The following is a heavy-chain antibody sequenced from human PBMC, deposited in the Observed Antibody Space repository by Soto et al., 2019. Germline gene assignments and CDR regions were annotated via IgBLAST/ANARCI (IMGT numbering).Heavy chain of an antibody. CDR2: ISSSSSYI. CDR1: GFTFSSYS. D-gene: IGHD5-12*01. CDR3: AREEGYSGYEGFDY. V-gene: IGHV3-21*01. Sequence: EVQLVESGGGLVKPGGSLRLSCAASGFTFSSYSMNWVRQAPGKGLEWVSSISSSSSYIYYADSVKGRFTISRDNAKNSLYLQMNSLIAEDTAVYYCAREEGYSGYEGFDYWGQGTLVTVSS. J-gene: IGHJ4*02.